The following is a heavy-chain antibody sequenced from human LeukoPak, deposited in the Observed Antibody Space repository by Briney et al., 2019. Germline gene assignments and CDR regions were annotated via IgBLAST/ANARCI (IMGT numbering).Heavy chain of an antibody. CDR3: ARAGEYRFDP. CDR2: MNPEGVG. CDR1: GFTISSYW. Sequence: GGSLRLSCVASGFTISSYWVHWVRQDPGKGLLWVSRMNPEGVGDYAESVRGRFTVSRDNGKNTLYLQMNSLRVEDTAVYYCARAGEYRFDPWGQGTLVTVSS. V-gene: IGHV3-74*01. D-gene: IGHD2/OR15-2a*01. J-gene: IGHJ5*02.